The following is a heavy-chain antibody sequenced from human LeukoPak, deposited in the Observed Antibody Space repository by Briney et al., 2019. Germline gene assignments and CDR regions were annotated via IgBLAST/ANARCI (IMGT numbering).Heavy chain of an antibody. CDR2: IYYSGST. D-gene: IGHD2-15*01. V-gene: IGHV4-59*12. CDR3: ASALRAFEGYY. J-gene: IGHJ4*02. CDR1: GGSISSYY. Sequence: SETLSLTCTVSGGSISSYYWSWIRQPPGKGLEWIGYIYYSGSTNYNPSLKSRVTISVDTSKNQFSLKLSSVTAADTAVYYCASALRAFEGYYWGQGTLVTVSS.